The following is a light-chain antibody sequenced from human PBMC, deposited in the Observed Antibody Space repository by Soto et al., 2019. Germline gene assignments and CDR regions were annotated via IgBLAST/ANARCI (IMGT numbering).Light chain of an antibody. Sequence: QSALTQRASLSGSPGQSVAIACSGTSSGVGAYNYVSWYQEHPGKAPKHLLSEVSNRPSGVSYRFSGSKSGNTASLTISGLQAEDEADYYCRSLTTSFTYVFGSGTKVTVL. CDR1: SSGVGAYNY. CDR3: RSLTTSFTYV. V-gene: IGLV2-14*01. J-gene: IGLJ1*01. CDR2: EVS.